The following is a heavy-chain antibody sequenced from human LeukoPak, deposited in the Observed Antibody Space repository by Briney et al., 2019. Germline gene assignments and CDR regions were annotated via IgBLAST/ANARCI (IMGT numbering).Heavy chain of an antibody. J-gene: IGHJ4*02. D-gene: IGHD3-16*02. V-gene: IGHV3-23*01. Sequence: PGGSLRLSCAASGFTFSSYAMSWVRQAPGKGLEWVSAISGSGGSTYYADSVKGRFTISRDNSKNTLYLQMNSLRAEDTAVYYCAKEGSSYYDYVWGSYRSYFDYWGQGTLVTVSS. CDR1: GFTFSSYA. CDR2: ISGSGGST. CDR3: AKEGSSYYDYVWGSYRSYFDY.